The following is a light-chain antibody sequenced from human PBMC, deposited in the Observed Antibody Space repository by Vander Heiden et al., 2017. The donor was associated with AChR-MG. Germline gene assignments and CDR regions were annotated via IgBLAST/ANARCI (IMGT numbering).Light chain of an antibody. Sequence: RITESPSPLSASTGDRVTITCRASQGITSYLAWYQQKPGKAPKLLIYAASTLQSGVPSRFSGSGSGTDFTLTISCLQSEDFATYYCQQYYSYPYTFGQGTKLEIK. CDR2: AAS. CDR1: QGITSY. CDR3: QQYYSYPYT. V-gene: IGKV1-8*01. J-gene: IGKJ2*01.